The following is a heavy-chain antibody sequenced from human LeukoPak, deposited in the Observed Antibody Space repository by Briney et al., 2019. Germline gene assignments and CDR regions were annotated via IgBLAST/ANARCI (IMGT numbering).Heavy chain of an antibody. CDR1: GFIFSSYA. D-gene: IGHD2-15*01. Sequence: GGSLRLSCAASGFIFSSYAMSWVRQAPGKGLEWVSAISDSGAGTYYADSVKGRFTISRHNAKNSLYLEMNSLRAEDTAVYYCARDEGFCSGGRCHISGFDYWGQGILVTVSS. V-gene: IGHV3-23*01. CDR3: ARDEGFCSGGRCHISGFDY. CDR2: ISDSGAGT. J-gene: IGHJ4*02.